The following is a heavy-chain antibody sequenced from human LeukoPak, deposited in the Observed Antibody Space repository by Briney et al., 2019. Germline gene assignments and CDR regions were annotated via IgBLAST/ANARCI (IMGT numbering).Heavy chain of an antibody. D-gene: IGHD3-10*01. CDR1: GYTFTGYY. CDR2: INPNSGST. J-gene: IGHJ4*02. Sequence: ASVKVSCKASGYTFTGYYMHWVRQAPGQGLEWMGWINPNSGSTNYAQKFQGRVTMTRDTSISTAYMELSRLRSDDTAVYYCARGEWFGELGFDYWGQGTLVTVSS. V-gene: IGHV1-2*02. CDR3: ARGEWFGELGFDY.